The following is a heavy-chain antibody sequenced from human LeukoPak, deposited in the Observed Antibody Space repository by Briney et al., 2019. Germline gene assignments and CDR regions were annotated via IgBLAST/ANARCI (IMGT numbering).Heavy chain of an antibody. D-gene: IGHD3-3*01. Sequence: GRSLRLSCAASGFTLSSYAMHWVRQAPGKGLEWVAVISYDGSNKYYADSVKGRFTISRDNSKNTLYLQMNSLRAEDTAVYYCARDRAYDPRTRRGYGMDVWGKGTTVTVSS. CDR3: ARDRAYDPRTRRGYGMDV. V-gene: IGHV3-30*04. J-gene: IGHJ6*04. CDR2: ISYDGSNK. CDR1: GFTLSSYA.